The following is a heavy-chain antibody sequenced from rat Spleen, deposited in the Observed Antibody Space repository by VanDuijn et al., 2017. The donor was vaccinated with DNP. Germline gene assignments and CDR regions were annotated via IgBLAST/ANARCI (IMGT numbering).Heavy chain of an antibody. D-gene: IGHD1-10*01. J-gene: IGHJ3*01. V-gene: IGHV5-7*01. CDR3: ASLNNYNWFAY. Sequence: EVQLVESGGGLVQPGRSMKLSCAASGFTFNNYDMAWVRQAPKKGLEWVATISYDGSSTYYRDSVKGRFTISRDNAKSTLYLQMDSLRSEDTATYYCASLNNYNWFAYWGQGTLVTVSS. CDR1: GFTFNNYD. CDR2: ISYDGSST.